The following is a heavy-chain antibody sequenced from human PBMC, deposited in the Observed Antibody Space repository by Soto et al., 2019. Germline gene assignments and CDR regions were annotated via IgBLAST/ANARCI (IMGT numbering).Heavy chain of an antibody. D-gene: IGHD3-22*01. CDR1: GGTFSSYA. Sequence: QVQLVQSGAEVKKPGSSVKVSCKASGGTFSSYAISWVRQAPGQGLEWMGGIIPIFGTANYAQKFQGRVTITADESTRTAYMELSSLRSEDTAVYYCARPALNYYDSSGRTYYGMDVWGQGTTVTVSS. CDR3: ARPALNYYDSSGRTYYGMDV. J-gene: IGHJ6*02. V-gene: IGHV1-69*01. CDR2: IIPIFGTA.